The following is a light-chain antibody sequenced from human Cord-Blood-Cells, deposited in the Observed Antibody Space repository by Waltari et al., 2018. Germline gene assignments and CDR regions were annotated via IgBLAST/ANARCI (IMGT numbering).Light chain of an antibody. Sequence: ELVLTQSPATLSLSPGVRSPLSCRASPSVSSYLAWYQQKPGQSPRLLIYDASNRANGSPARFSGSGSGTDFTLTISSLEPEDFAVYYCQQRSNWPPPLTFGGGTKVEIK. J-gene: IGKJ4*01. CDR1: PSVSSY. CDR2: DAS. CDR3: QQRSNWPPPLT. V-gene: IGKV3-11*01.